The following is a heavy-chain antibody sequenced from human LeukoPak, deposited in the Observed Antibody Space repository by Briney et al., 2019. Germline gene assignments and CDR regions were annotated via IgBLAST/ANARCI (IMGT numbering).Heavy chain of an antibody. V-gene: IGHV3-23*01. Sequence: GGSLRLSCAGSGFPFSSHGMNWVRQAPGKGLEWVSGISPGGGPTYYADSVKGRFTISRDDSKNTLYLQMKNLRAEDTAVYYCARDFRGGYDFWSGYYTPYYFDYWGQGTLVTVSP. CDR1: GFPFSSHG. D-gene: IGHD3-3*01. J-gene: IGHJ4*02. CDR3: ARDFRGGYDFWSGYYTPYYFDY. CDR2: ISPGGGPT.